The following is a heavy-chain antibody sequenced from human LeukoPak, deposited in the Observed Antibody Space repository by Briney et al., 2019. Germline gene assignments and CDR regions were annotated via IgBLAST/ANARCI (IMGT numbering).Heavy chain of an antibody. CDR2: INQGGTT. V-gene: IGHV4-34*01. CDR1: GGPFSGYY. J-gene: IGHJ4*02. CDR3: ARGRLFSGYRGNVGHEDFDY. Sequence: PSETLSLTCAVYGGPFSGYYWTWIRQPPGKGLEWIGEINQGGTTNYNPSLRSRVTILIDTSRNQFSLRLSSVTAADTAVYYCARGRLFSGYRGNVGHEDFDYWGQGTLVTVSS. D-gene: IGHD5-12*01.